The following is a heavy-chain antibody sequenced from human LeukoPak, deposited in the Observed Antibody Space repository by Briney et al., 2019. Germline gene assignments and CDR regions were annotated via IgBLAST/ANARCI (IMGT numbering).Heavy chain of an antibody. CDR3: AKAYSSGWSNNWFDP. D-gene: IGHD6-13*01. CDR1: GFTFSSYG. Sequence: GGSLRLSCAASGFTFSSYGMHWVRQAPGEGLEWVAVISYDGSNKYYADSVKGRFTISRDNSKNTLYLQMNSLRAEDTAVYYCAKAYSSGWSNNWFDPWGQGTLVTVSS. V-gene: IGHV3-30*18. J-gene: IGHJ5*02. CDR2: ISYDGSNK.